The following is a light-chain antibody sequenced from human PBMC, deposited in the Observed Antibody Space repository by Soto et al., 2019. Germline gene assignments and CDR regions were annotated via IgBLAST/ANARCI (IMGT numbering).Light chain of an antibody. CDR3: QQYTSFPYS. CDR2: DAS. Sequence: IQMTQFPATVTASVGDRVTITCRASQSTANWLAWYQQKPGKATKVVIYDASSWGSGVPSRFSGSGSGTEFTLTISSLQPDDFATYYCQQYTSFPYSFGQGTKVDIK. J-gene: IGKJ2*03. CDR1: QSTANW. V-gene: IGKV1-5*01.